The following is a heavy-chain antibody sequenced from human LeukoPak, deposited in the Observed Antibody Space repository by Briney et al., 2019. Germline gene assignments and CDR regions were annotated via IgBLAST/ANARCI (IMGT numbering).Heavy chain of an antibody. D-gene: IGHD3-22*01. CDR1: GFTFSSYE. CDR3: ARAGYYDSSGYYNGYSDY. CDR2: ISSSGSTI. Sequence: PGGSLRLSCAASGFTFSSYEMNWVRQAPGKGLEWVSYISSSGSTIYYADSVKGRFTISRDNAKNSLYLQMNSLRAEDTAVYYCARAGYYDSSGYYNGYSDYWGQGTLVTVSS. V-gene: IGHV3-48*03. J-gene: IGHJ4*02.